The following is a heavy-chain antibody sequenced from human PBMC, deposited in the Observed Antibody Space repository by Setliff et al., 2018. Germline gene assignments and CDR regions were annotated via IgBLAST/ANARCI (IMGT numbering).Heavy chain of an antibody. CDR1: GYSFTSYW. J-gene: IGHJ6*03. CDR2: IYPGDSDT. CDR3: ARVTPDYYYYYYMDV. Sequence: PGESLKISCQGSGYSFTSYWIGWVRQMPGKGLEWMGIIYPGDSDTRYSPSFQGQVTISADKSISTAYLQWSSLKASDTAMYYCARVTPDYYYYYYMDVWGKGTTVTVSS. V-gene: IGHV5-51*01. D-gene: IGHD5-18*01.